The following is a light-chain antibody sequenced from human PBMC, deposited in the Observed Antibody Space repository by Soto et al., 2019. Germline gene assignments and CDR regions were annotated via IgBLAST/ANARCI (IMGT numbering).Light chain of an antibody. Sequence: QSALTQPASVSGSPGQSITIYCTGTGSDVGAYNYVSWYQQHPGKGPKLVIYDVTNRPSGISNRFSGSKSGNTASLIISGLQVEDEADYYCSSYTTSRTRVFGTGTKVTVL. CDR1: GSDVGAYNY. V-gene: IGLV2-14*03. J-gene: IGLJ1*01. CDR2: DVT. CDR3: SSYTTSRTRV.